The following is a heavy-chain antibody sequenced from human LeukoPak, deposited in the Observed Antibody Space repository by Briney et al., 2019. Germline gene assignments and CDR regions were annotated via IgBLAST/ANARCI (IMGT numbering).Heavy chain of an antibody. CDR2: IGTVADT. CDR1: GFNFNNYD. J-gene: IGHJ4*02. V-gene: IGHV3-13*04. D-gene: IGHD3-16*01. Sequence: GGSLRLSCAASGFNFNNYDMHWVRQAAGKRLEWVSGIGTVADTFYLDSVQGRFTISRENAKNSFYLQMNSLRAGDTAVYYCARGWGGHGRSWGALDFSGQGILVTVSS. CDR3: ARGWGGHGRSWGALDF.